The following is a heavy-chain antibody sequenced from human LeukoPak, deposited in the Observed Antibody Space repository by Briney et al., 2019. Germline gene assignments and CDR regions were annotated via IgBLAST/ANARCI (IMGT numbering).Heavy chain of an antibody. CDR1: GFTFSSYG. CDR3: ARTHSGSYHADY. CDR2: IWHDGSNK. D-gene: IGHD1-26*01. V-gene: IGHV3-33*01. Sequence: PGGSLRLSCAASGFTFSSYGMHWVRQAPGKGLEWVAVIWHDGSNKYYADSVKGRFIISRENSNNTLYLQMNSLRDEDTAVYYCARTHSGSYHADYWGQGTLVTVSS. J-gene: IGHJ4*02.